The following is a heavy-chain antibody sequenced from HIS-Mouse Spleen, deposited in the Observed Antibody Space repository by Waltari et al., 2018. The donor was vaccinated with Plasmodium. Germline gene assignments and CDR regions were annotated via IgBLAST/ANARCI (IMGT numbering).Heavy chain of an antibody. J-gene: IGHJ5*02. CDR3: ARVNSGSYYWFDP. Sequence: EVQLVESGGGLVQPGGSLRLSCAASGFTFSSYSMNWVRQAPGKGLEWVSYISSSSSTIYYADSVKGPFTISRDNAKNSLYLQMNSLRAEDTAVYYCARVNSGSYYWFDPWGHGTLVTVSS. CDR1: GFTFSSYS. CDR2: ISSSSSTI. V-gene: IGHV3-48*01. D-gene: IGHD1-26*01.